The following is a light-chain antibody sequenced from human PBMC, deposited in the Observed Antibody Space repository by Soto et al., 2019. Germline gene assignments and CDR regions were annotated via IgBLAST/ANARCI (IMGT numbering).Light chain of an antibody. CDR1: QSVSSSY. V-gene: IGKV3-20*01. Sequence: EIVLTQSPGTLSLSPGERATLSCRASQSVSSSYLAWYQQKPGQAPRLLIYGASSRATGIPDRFSGSGSGADFPLTISRLVPEVFAVYYCQQYGSSLPYTFGQGTKLEIK. CDR3: QQYGSSLPYT. CDR2: GAS. J-gene: IGKJ2*01.